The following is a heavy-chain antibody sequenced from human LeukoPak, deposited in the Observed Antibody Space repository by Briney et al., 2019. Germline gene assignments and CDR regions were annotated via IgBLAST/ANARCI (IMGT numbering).Heavy chain of an antibody. Sequence: SETLSLTCTVSGGSVRGAGYYWSWIRQHPEKGLEWIGYISYTGSTDYKSSLKSRVTISVDTSKNQFSLKLSSVTAADTAVYYCARSIVGAPFDYWGQGTLVTVSS. V-gene: IGHV4-31*03. D-gene: IGHD1-26*01. J-gene: IGHJ4*02. CDR2: ISYTGST. CDR1: GGSVRGAGYY. CDR3: ARSIVGAPFDY.